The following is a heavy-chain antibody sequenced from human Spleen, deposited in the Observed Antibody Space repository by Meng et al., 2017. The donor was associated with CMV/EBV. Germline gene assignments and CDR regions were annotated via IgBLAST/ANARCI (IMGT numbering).Heavy chain of an antibody. CDR1: GFTFSSYW. D-gene: IGHD6-19*01. CDR2: VNTDGSST. Sequence: GGSLRLSCAASGFTFSSYWMHWVRQAPGEGLVWVSRVNTDGSSTNYADSVKGRFTISRDNARNTLYLQMNSLRGDDAAVYYCAKDLLYISGWGPFDYWGQGTLVTVSS. CDR3: AKDLLYISGWGPFDY. J-gene: IGHJ4*02. V-gene: IGHV3-74*01.